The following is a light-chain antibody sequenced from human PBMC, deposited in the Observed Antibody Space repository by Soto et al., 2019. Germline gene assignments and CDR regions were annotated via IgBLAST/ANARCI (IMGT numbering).Light chain of an antibody. CDR2: DVS. CDR1: QGISTY. Sequence: DIQMTQSPSSLSASLGDRVTISCRASQGISTYLAWYQQKPGKAPTLLISDVSRLESGVPSRFSGSGSGKEFTHTLSGLQPDDFATYYCHQYNYLHTFGQGTKLEIK. J-gene: IGKJ2*01. CDR3: HQYNYLHT. V-gene: IGKV1-5*01.